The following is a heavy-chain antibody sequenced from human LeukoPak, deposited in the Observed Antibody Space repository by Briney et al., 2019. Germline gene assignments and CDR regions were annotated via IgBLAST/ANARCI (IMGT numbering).Heavy chain of an antibody. CDR3: TSDSILAERHGRYDAFDI. D-gene: IGHD3-9*01. J-gene: IGHJ3*02. CDR2: MYSGGGA. V-gene: IGHV3-66*01. CDR1: GFIVTNEY. Sequence: GGSLRLSCAASGFIVTNEYMSWVRQAPGKGLEWVSVMYSGGGADYADFEKDIFIISRDTAKNTLYLQMNALRPEDTAVYYCTSDSILAERHGRYDAFDIWGQESIVTVSS.